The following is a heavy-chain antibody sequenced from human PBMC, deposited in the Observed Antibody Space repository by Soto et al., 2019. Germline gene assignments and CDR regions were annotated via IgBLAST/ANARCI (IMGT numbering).Heavy chain of an antibody. J-gene: IGHJ5*02. CDR1: GFTFSTYA. Sequence: GGSLRLSCAASGFTFSTYAMTWVRQAPGKGLEWVSSLSDDGTNTYYADSVKGRFTISRDNSKNTLYLQMSSLRASDTAIYFCALNVAAAGSGFDPWGQGTLVTVSS. CDR3: ALNVAAAGSGFDP. V-gene: IGHV3-23*01. CDR2: LSDDGTNT. D-gene: IGHD6-13*01.